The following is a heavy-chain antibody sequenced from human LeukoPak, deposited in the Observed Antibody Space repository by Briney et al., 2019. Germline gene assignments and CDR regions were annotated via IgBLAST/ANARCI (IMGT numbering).Heavy chain of an antibody. Sequence: ASVKVSCKASGHTFTSSYIHWVRQAPGQGLEWMGIINPSGDTTTYAQKFQGRVTMTRDTSTSAVYMELTSLRSEDTAVYYCAREVAIWGQGTLVTVSS. CDR1: GHTFTSSY. J-gene: IGHJ4*02. CDR2: INPSGDTT. CDR3: AREVAI. V-gene: IGHV1-46*01.